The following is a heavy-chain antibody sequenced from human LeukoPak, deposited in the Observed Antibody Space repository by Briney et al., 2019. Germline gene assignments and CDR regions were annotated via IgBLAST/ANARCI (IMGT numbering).Heavy chain of an antibody. V-gene: IGHV3-30-3*01. CDR1: AFTFSSYV. CDR2: FSYHGSNN. D-gene: IGHD3-16*02. Sequence: GGSLRLSCAASAFTFSSYVMHRVRQAPAKGLARFAVFSYHGSNNYYADAVKGRFTISRDNSNNTLHLQMNRLRAEDTAVYYCASVQQLVRGRPYDYVWGSYRYYFDYWAREPWSPSPQ. J-gene: IGHJ4*02. CDR3: ASVQQLVRGRPYDYVWGSYRYYFDY.